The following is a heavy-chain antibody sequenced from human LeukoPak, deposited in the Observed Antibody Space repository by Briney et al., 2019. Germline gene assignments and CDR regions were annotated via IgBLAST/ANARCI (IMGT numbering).Heavy chain of an antibody. J-gene: IGHJ5*02. CDR1: GFTISSHG. Sequence: GTSLRLSCAVSGFTISSHGMHWVRQAPGKGPGWVAMIAYHGITEYYGDSVKGRFTISRDNSKNTLYLQMDSLRAEDTAVYHCAKDWGSGGWYNYFDPWGQGTLVTVSS. CDR2: IAYHGITE. CDR3: AKDWGSGGWYNYFDP. D-gene: IGHD6-19*01. V-gene: IGHV3-30*18.